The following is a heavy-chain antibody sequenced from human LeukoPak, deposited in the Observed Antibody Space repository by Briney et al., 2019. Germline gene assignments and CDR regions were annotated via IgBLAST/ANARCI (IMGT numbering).Heavy chain of an antibody. Sequence: GGSLRLSCAASGFTFSSYAMSWVRQAPGKGLEWVSAISGSGGSTYYADSVKGRFTISRDNSKNTLYLQMNSLRAEDTAVYYCAKSIYYDSSGYYYRGTGFDYWGQGTLVTVSS. V-gene: IGHV3-23*01. CDR1: GFTFSSYA. D-gene: IGHD3-22*01. CDR3: AKSIYYDSSGYYYRGTGFDY. CDR2: ISGSGGST. J-gene: IGHJ4*02.